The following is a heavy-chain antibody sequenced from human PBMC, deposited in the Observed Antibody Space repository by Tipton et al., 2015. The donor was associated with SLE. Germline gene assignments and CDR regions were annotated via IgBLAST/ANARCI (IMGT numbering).Heavy chain of an antibody. CDR3: ARHGRGSAFFDY. V-gene: IGHV4-39*07. J-gene: IGHJ4*02. D-gene: IGHD2-2*01. Sequence: GLVKPSETLSLICTVSGGSITSESHYWAWIRQTPGKGLEWIGNSFYSGSTYYNPSLKSRVTVSVDTSKNQFSLKLSSVTAADTAVYYCARHGRGSAFFDYWGQGTLVTVSS. CDR2: SFYSGST. CDR1: GGSITSESHY.